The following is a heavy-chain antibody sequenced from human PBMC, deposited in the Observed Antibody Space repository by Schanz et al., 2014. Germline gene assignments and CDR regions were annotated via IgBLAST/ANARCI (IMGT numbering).Heavy chain of an antibody. D-gene: IGHD6-19*01. CDR3: AIIGVMVAVAGTRADY. Sequence: DVQLLESGGGLVQPGGSLRLSCAASGFTFSNYAMSWVRQAPGKGLEWVSYISGTTTYTNYADSVKGRFTISRDNSKNTLYLQMNSLRAEDTALYYCAIIGVMVAVAGTRADYWGQGTLVTVSS. CDR2: ISGTTTYT. V-gene: IGHV3-23*01. CDR1: GFTFSNYA. J-gene: IGHJ4*02.